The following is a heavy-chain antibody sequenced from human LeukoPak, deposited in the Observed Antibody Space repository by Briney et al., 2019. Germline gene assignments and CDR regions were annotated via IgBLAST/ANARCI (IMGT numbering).Heavy chain of an antibody. Sequence: PSETLSLTCAVYGGSFSGYYWSWLRQPPGEGLEWIGEINHSGSTNYNPSLKSRVTISVDTSKNQFSLKLSSVTAADTAVYYCARSGYCSSTSCYQVFNWFDPWGQGTLVTVSS. J-gene: IGHJ5*02. V-gene: IGHV4-34*01. CDR1: GGSFSGYY. CDR3: ARSGYCSSTSCYQVFNWFDP. CDR2: INHSGST. D-gene: IGHD2-2*01.